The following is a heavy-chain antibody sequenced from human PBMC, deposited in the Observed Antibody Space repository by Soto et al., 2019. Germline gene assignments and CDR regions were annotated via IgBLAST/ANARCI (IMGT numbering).Heavy chain of an antibody. CDR1: GFTFSSYS. CDR2: ISSSSSTI. V-gene: IGHV3-48*01. Sequence: PGGSLRLSCAASGFTFSSYSMNWVRQAPGKGLEWVSYISSSSSTIYYADSVKGRFTISRDNAKNSLYLQMNSLRAEDTAVYYCASGLTMVRGANDAFDIWGQGTMVTVSS. J-gene: IGHJ3*02. CDR3: ASGLTMVRGANDAFDI. D-gene: IGHD3-10*01.